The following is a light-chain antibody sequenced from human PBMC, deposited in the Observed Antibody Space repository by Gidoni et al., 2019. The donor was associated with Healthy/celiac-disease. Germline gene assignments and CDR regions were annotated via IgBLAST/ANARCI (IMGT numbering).Light chain of an antibody. CDR2: DAS. CDR1: QSVSSY. V-gene: IGKV3-11*01. J-gene: IGKJ5*01. CDR3: QQRSNWSIT. Sequence: IVLTQSPATLPLSPGERATLSCRASQSVSSYLAWYQQKPGQAPRLLIYDASNRATGIPARFSGSGSGTDFTLTISSLEPEDFAVYYCQQRSNWSITFGQGTRLEIK.